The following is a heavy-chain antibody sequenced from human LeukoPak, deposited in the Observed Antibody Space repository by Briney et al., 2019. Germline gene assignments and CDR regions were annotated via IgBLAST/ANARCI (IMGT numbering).Heavy chain of an antibody. CDR3: AREDSPLVCRRSCSHFDY. J-gene: IGHJ4*02. V-gene: IGHV1-18*01. Sequence: GASVKVSCKASGYIFTSYDISWVRQAPGQGLEWMGWMSAYSGNTNYAQKFQGRVTMTRNTSTSTAYMELRSLRSDDTAVYYCAREDSPLVCRRSCSHFDYWGQGTLVTVSS. CDR1: GYIFTSYD. D-gene: IGHD2-15*01. CDR2: MSAYSGNT.